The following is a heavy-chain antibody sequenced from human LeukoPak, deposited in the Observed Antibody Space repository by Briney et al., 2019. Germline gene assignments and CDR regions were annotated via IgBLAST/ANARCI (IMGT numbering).Heavy chain of an antibody. CDR2: IYYSGST. CDR1: GGSISSYY. V-gene: IGHV4-59*12. J-gene: IGHJ4*02. Sequence: IPSETLSLTCTVSGGSISSYYWSWIRQPPGKGLEWIGYIYYSGSTNYNPSLKSRVTISVDTSKNQFSLKLSSVTAADTAVYYCASSHYYDSSGYYPAYWGQGTLVTVSS. D-gene: IGHD3-22*01. CDR3: ASSHYYDSSGYYPAY.